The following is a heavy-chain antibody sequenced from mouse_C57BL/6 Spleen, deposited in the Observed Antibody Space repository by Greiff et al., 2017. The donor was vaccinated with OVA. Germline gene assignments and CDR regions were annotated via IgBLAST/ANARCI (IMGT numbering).Heavy chain of an antibody. CDR3: TRVAQGTTVVGPWAY. V-gene: IGHV1-15*01. Sequence: QVQLQQSGAELVRPGASVTLSCKASGYTFTDYEMHWVKQTPVHGLEWIGAIDPETGGTAYNQKFKGKAILTADKSSSTAYMELRSLTSEDSAVYYCTRVAQGTTVVGPWAYWGQGTLVTVSA. J-gene: IGHJ3*01. CDR1: GYTFTDYE. D-gene: IGHD1-1*01. CDR2: IDPETGGT.